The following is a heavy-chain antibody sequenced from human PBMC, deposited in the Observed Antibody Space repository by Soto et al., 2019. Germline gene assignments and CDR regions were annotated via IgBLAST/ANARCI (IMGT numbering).Heavy chain of an antibody. J-gene: IGHJ6*02. CDR3: AREYTAWPLAYGLDV. Sequence: GGSLRLSCVGSGFTYSTYSINWVRPAPGKGLEWVSSISSRSDIYYADSVKGRFTISRDNAKNSVSLQMNSLRAEDTAVYYCAREYTAWPLAYGLDVWGQGTTVTVSS. V-gene: IGHV3-21*01. CDR1: GFTYSTYS. D-gene: IGHD2-2*02. CDR2: ISSRSDI.